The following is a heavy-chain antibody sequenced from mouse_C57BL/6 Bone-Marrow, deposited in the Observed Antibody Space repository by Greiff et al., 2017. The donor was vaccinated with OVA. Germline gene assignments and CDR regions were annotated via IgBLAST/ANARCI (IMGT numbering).Heavy chain of an antibody. Sequence: EVHLVESGAELVKPGASVKLSCTASGFNIKDYYMHWVKQRTEQGLEWIGRIDPEDGETKYAPKFQGKATITADTSSNTAYLQLSSLTSEDTAVYYCARDTHYGSSRDYFDYWGQGTTLTVSS. D-gene: IGHD1-1*01. CDR1: GFNIKDYY. CDR2: IDPEDGET. V-gene: IGHV14-2*01. CDR3: ARDTHYGSSRDYFDY. J-gene: IGHJ2*01.